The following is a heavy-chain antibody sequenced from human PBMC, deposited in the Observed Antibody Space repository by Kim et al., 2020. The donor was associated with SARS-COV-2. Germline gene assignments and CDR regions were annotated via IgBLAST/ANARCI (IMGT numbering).Heavy chain of an antibody. J-gene: IGHJ6*02. CDR2: ISYDGSNK. D-gene: IGHD3-10*01. CDR1: GFTFSSYA. Sequence: LSLTCAASGFTFSSYAMHWVRQAPGKGLEWVAVISYDGSNKYYADSVKGRFTISRDNSKNTLYLQMNSLRAEDTAVYYCAKAYGGNYYYVMDVLGQG. V-gene: IGHV3-30*04. CDR3: AKAYGGNYYYVMDV.